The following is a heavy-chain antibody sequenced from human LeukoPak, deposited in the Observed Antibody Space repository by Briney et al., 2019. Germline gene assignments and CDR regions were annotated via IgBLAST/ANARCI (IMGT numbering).Heavy chain of an antibody. CDR1: GGSISCHY. CDR2: IHYSGST. CDR3: ARSLSTGPSAAGDAFYFYYGMDV. V-gene: IGHV4-59*11. J-gene: IGHJ6*02. D-gene: IGHD6-13*01. Sequence: PSETLSLTCKVPGGSISCHYWRWIRQPLGKGLERIASIHYSGSTNCHPYLTSRVTISVDTSKNQFSLNLTSVTAADTAVYYCARSLSTGPSAAGDAFYFYYGMDVWGQGTTVTVSS.